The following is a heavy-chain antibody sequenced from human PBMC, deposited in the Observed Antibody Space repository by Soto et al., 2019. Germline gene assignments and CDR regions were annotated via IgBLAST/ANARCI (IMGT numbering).Heavy chain of an antibody. Sequence: SETLSLTCAVSSGSISSSNWWSWVRQPPGKGLEWIGEIYHSGSTNYNPSLKSRVTISVDKSKNQFSLKLSSVTAADTAVYYCARGGPPGYCSSTSCLGFDYWGQGTLVTVSS. CDR3: ARGGPPGYCSSTSCLGFDY. D-gene: IGHD2-2*01. V-gene: IGHV4-4*02. J-gene: IGHJ4*02. CDR2: IYHSGST. CDR1: SGSISSSNW.